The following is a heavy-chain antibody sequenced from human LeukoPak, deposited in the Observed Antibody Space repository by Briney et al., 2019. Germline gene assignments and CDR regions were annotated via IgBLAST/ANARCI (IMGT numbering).Heavy chain of an antibody. CDR1: GFTFSSYE. V-gene: IGHV3-48*03. CDR3: ARLYSSGWDHNFDY. CDR2: ISSSGSTI. Sequence: PGGSLRLSCAASGFTFSSYEMNWVRQAPGKGLEWVSYISSSGSTIYYADSVKGRFTISRDNAKISLYLQMNSLRAEDTAVYYCARLYSSGWDHNFDYWGQGTLVTVSS. J-gene: IGHJ4*02. D-gene: IGHD6-19*01.